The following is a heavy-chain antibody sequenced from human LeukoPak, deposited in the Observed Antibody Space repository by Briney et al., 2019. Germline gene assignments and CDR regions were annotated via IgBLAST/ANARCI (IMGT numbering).Heavy chain of an antibody. J-gene: IGHJ3*02. Sequence: ASVKVSCKASGYTFTSYGISWVRQAPGQGLEWMGWISAYKGNTNYAQKLQGRVTMTTDTSTSTAYMELRSLRSDDTAVYYCASRLYYYDSSGDNAFDIWGQGTMVTVSS. D-gene: IGHD3-22*01. CDR1: GYTFTSYG. CDR3: ASRLYYYDSSGDNAFDI. CDR2: ISAYKGNT. V-gene: IGHV1-18*01.